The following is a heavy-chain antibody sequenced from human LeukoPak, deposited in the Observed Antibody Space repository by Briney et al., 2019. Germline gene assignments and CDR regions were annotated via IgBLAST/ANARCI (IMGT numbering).Heavy chain of an antibody. CDR3: ARDPGYCGRTSCYAVWNFDS. V-gene: IGHV3-48*03. CDR2: VSSSSTR. D-gene: IGHD2-2*01. J-gene: IGHJ4*02. CDR1: RFTFSSYE. Sequence: QPGGSLRLSCAASRFTFSSYEMNWVRQAPGKGLEWVSYVSSSSTRYYADSVKGRFTISRGNDKNSLYLQMNSLRDEDTAVYYCARDPGYCGRTSCYAVWNFDSWGQGTLVTVSS.